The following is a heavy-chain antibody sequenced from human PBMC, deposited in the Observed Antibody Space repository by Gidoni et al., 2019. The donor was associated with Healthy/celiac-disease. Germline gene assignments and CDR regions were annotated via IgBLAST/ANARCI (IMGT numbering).Heavy chain of an antibody. D-gene: IGHD1-26*01. CDR2: IYYSGST. CDR3: ARYSGSYPFDY. CDR1: GGSISSSSYY. J-gene: IGHJ4*02. Sequence: QLQLQESGPGLVKPSETLSLTCTVSGGSISSSSYYWGWIRQPPGKGLEWNGSIYYSGSTYYNPSLKSRVTISVDTSKNQFSLKLSSVTAADTAVYYCARYSGSYPFDYWGQGTLVTVSS. V-gene: IGHV4-39*07.